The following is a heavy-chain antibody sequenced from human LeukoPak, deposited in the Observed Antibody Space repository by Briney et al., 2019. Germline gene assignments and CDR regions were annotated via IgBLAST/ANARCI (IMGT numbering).Heavy chain of an antibody. V-gene: IGHV3-7*01. CDR1: GFTFSSYW. D-gene: IGHD3-10*01. J-gene: IGHJ4*02. CDR2: IKQDGSEK. CDR3: AKTVWYGELFPFDY. Sequence: PGGSLRLSCAASGFTFSSYWMSWVRQAPGKGLEWVANIKQDGSEKYYVDSVQGRFPISRDNAKNSLYLQMNSLRAEDTAVYYCAKTVWYGELFPFDYWGQGTLVTVSS.